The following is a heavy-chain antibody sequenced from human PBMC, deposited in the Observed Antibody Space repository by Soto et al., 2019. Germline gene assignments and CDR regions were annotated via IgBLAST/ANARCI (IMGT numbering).Heavy chain of an antibody. J-gene: IGHJ4*02. D-gene: IGHD3-10*01. Sequence: GGSLRLSCAASGFTFSNYWMHWVRQAPGKGLVWVSRINSDGITTNYADSVKGRFTISRDNAKNTLYLQMNSLRAEDTAVYYSARTSTITLFDYWSQGTLVTVSS. CDR3: ARTSTITLFDY. CDR1: GFTFSNYW. V-gene: IGHV3-74*01. CDR2: INSDGITT.